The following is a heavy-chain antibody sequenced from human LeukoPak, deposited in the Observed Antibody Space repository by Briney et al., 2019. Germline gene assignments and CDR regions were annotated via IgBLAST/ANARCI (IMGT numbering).Heavy chain of an antibody. J-gene: IGHJ4*02. CDR3: ARVDRVVTSYYFDY. Sequence: SETLSLTCTVSGGSISSYYWSWIRQPPGKGLEWIGYIYYSGSTNYNPSLKSRVTISVDTSKNQFSLKLSSVTAADTAVYYCARVDRVVTSYYFDYWGQGTLVTVSS. V-gene: IGHV4-59*01. D-gene: IGHD5-12*01. CDR2: IYYSGST. CDR1: GGSISSYY.